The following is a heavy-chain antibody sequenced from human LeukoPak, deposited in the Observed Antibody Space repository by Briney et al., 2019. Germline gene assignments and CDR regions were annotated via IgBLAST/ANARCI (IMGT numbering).Heavy chain of an antibody. J-gene: IGHJ4*02. D-gene: IGHD1-26*01. CDR1: GYTFTSYG. CDR2: ISAYNGNT. V-gene: IGHV1-18*01. CDR3: ARVWLKSGSYPRGLDY. Sequence: EASVTVSCKASGYTFTSYGISWVRQAPGQGLEWMGWISAYNGNTNYAQKLQGRVTMTTDTSTSTAYMELRSLRSDDTAVYYCARVWLKSGSYPRGLDYWGQGTLVTVSS.